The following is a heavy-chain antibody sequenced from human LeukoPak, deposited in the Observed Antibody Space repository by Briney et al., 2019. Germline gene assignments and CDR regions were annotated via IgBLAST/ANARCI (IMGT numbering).Heavy chain of an antibody. J-gene: IGHJ4*02. V-gene: IGHV3-64D*06. CDR1: GFTFSSYA. CDR2: ISSDGVIT. Sequence: PGGALRLSCSSSGFTFSSYAIYWVRQAPGRGLEYVSHISSDGVITYYADSVKGRFTISRDNSKNTLYLQMRSLRVEDPAVYYCVNRGGLLLYFLYWGQGTLVTVCS. CDR3: VNRGGLLLYFLY. D-gene: IGHD3-10*01.